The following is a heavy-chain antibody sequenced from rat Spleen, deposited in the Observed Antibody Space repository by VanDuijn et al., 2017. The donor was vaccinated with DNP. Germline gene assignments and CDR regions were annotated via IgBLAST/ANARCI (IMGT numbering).Heavy chain of an antibody. V-gene: IGHV5-17*01. Sequence: EVQLVESGGGLVQPGRSLKLSCAASGFTFSDYAMAWVRQAPKKGLEWVATISYDGSRTYYRDSVKGRFTVSRDDAKSTLYLQMDSLRSEETATYYCARQHYFDYWGQGVMVTVSS. CDR2: ISYDGSRT. CDR3: ARQHYFDY. CDR1: GFTFSDYA. J-gene: IGHJ2*01.